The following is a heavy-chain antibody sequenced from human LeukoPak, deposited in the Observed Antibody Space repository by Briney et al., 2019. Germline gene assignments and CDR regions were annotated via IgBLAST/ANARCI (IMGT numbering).Heavy chain of an antibody. CDR1: GFIFSDYW. D-gene: IGHD6-13*01. V-gene: IGHV3-7*01. CDR2: IKYDGDEE. CDR3: KSGGAAPGSFDN. Sequence: GGSLRLSCVASGFIFSDYWMSWMRQAPGKGLEWVANIKYDGDEEYYVDSVKGRFTISRDNAKNSLYLQLNSLRVEDTAVYYCKSGGAAPGSFDNWGQGTLVTVSP. J-gene: IGHJ4*02.